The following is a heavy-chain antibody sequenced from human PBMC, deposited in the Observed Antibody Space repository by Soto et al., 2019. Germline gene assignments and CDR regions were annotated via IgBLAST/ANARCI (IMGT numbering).Heavy chain of an antibody. CDR2: INPSGGST. Sequence: QVQLVQSGAEVKKPGASVKVSCKASGYIFTNHYIHWVRQAPGQGLEWMGIINPSGGSTNYLQKFHGRVTMTRDTSTSTVYMELSSLRSEDTAVYFCARADDYDSSGFYYDYWGHGTLVTVSS. CDR3: ARADDYDSSGFYYDY. V-gene: IGHV1-46*01. CDR1: GYIFTNHY. J-gene: IGHJ4*01. D-gene: IGHD3-22*01.